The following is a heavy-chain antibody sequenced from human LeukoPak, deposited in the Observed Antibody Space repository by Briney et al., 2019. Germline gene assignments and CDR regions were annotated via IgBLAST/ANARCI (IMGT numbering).Heavy chain of an antibody. V-gene: IGHV3-7*01. D-gene: IGHD3-9*01. CDR3: ARDPVLRYFDWLNPHFDY. J-gene: IGHJ4*02. Sequence: GGSLRLSCAASGFTFSAYWMSWVRQAPGMGLEWVANIRPDGSEKYYVDSVKGRFTISRDNAKNSLYLQMNSLRAEDTAVYYCARDPVLRYFDWLNPHFDYWGQGTLVTVSS. CDR2: IRPDGSEK. CDR1: GFTFSAYW.